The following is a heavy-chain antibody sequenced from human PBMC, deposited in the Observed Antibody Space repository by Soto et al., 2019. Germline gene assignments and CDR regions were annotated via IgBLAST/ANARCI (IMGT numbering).Heavy chain of an antibody. J-gene: IGHJ4*02. V-gene: IGHV3-23*01. CDR2: ISGSGGST. D-gene: IGHD3-22*01. CDR3: AKDGPYYDSSGYYQYYFDY. Sequence: GGSLRLSCAASGFTFSSYAMSWVRQAPGKGLEWVSAISGSGGSTYYADSVKGRFTISRDNSKNTPYLQMNSLRAEDTAVYYCAKDGPYYDSSGYYQYYFDYWGQRTLVTVSS. CDR1: GFTFSSYA.